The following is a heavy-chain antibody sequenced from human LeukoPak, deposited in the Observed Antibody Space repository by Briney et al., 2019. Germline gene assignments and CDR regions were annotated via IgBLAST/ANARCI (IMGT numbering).Heavy chain of an antibody. J-gene: IGHJ3*02. CDR1: GFTFSSYS. CDR3: ARGKAFDI. Sequence: KPGGSLRLSCAASGFTFSSYSMNWVRQPPGKGLEWIGEINHSGSTNYNPSLKSRVTISVDTSKNQFSLKLSSVTAADTAVYYCARGKAFDIWGQGTMVTVSS. V-gene: IGHV4-34*01. CDR2: INHSGST.